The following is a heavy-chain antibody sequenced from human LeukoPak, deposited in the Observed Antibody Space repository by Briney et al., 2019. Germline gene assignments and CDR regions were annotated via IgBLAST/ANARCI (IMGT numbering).Heavy chain of an antibody. D-gene: IGHD4-23*01. V-gene: IGHV3-30*18. J-gene: IGHJ4*02. CDR3: ANLLRWEPY. CDR1: GFTLSSYA. Sequence: PGGSLRLSCAASGFTLSSYAMSWVRQAPGKGLEWVAVISYDGSNKYYADSVKGRFTISRDNSKNTLYLQMNSLRAEDTAVYYCANLLRWEPYWGQGTLVTVSS. CDR2: ISYDGSNK.